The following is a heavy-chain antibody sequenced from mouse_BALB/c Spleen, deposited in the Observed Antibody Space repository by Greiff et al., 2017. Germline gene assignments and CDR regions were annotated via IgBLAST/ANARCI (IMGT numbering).Heavy chain of an antibody. D-gene: IGHD2-14*01. J-gene: IGHJ1*01. CDR1: GYTFSSYW. CDR3: ARRRIGPRREGYFDV. Sequence: VQLQQSGAELMQPGVSVKISCKATGYTFSSYWIEWVKQSPGHGLEWIGEILPGSGSTNYHEKFKGKATFTADTSSNTAYMQLSGLTSEDSAVYYGARRRIGPRREGYFDVWGAGTTVTVSA. V-gene: IGHV1-9*01. CDR2: ILPGSGST.